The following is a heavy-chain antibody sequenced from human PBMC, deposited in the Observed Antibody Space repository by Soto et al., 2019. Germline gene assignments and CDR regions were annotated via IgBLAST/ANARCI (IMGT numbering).Heavy chain of an antibody. Sequence: QLQLQESGSGLVKHSQTLSLTCAVSGGSISSGGYSWSWIRQPPGKGLEWIGYIYHSGSTYYNPSLKSRVTISVDRSKNQFSLKLSSVTAADTAVYYCARAGGLGAVAVDYWGQGTLFTVSS. D-gene: IGHD6-19*01. CDR2: IYHSGST. V-gene: IGHV4-30-2*01. J-gene: IGHJ4*02. CDR3: ARAGGLGAVAVDY. CDR1: GGSISSGGYS.